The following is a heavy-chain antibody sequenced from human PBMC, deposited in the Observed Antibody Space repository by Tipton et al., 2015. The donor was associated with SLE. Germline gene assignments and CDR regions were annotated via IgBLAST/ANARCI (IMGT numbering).Heavy chain of an antibody. CDR1: GYSFTSYW. CDR2: IYPGDSDT. Sequence: VQLVQSGAEVKKPGESLKISCKGSGYSFTSYWIGWVRQMPGKGLEWMGIIYPGDSDTRYSPSFQGQVTISADKSISTAYLQWSSLKASDTAMYYCARLQASGPSPQWLVQDYGMDVWGQGTTVTVSS. CDR3: ARLQASGPSPQWLVQDYGMDV. J-gene: IGHJ6*02. D-gene: IGHD6-19*01. V-gene: IGHV5-51*03.